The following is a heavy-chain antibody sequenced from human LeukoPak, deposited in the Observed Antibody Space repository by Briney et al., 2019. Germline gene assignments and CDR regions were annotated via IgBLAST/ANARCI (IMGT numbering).Heavy chain of an antibody. CDR3: ARQVSSSSGVAFDI. J-gene: IGHJ3*02. D-gene: IGHD6-6*01. Sequence: WWSWVRQPPGKGLEWMGIIYPGDSDTRYSPSFQGQVTISADKSISTAYLQWSSLKASDTAMYYCARQVSSSSGVAFDIWGQGTMVTVSS. CDR2: IYPGDSDT. V-gene: IGHV5-51*01. CDR1: W.